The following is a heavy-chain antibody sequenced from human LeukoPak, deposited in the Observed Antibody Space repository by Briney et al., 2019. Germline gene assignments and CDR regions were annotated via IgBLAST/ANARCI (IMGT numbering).Heavy chain of an antibody. V-gene: IGHV4-39*07. CDR1: GGSISSSSYY. D-gene: IGHD5-24*01. CDR3: AREGGREMATISFDY. J-gene: IGHJ4*02. CDR2: IYYSGST. Sequence: SETLSLTCTVSGGSISSSSYYWGWIRQPPGKGLEWIGGIYYSGSTYYNPSLKSRVTISVDTSKNQFSLKLSSVTAADTAVYYCAREGGREMATISFDYWGQGTLVTVSS.